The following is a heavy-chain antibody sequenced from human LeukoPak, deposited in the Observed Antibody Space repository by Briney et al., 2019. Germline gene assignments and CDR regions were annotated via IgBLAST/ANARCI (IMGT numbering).Heavy chain of an antibody. CDR2: ISAYNGNT. J-gene: IGHJ4*02. V-gene: IGHV1-18*01. Sequence: SVKVSCKASGYTFTSYGISWVRQAPGQGLEWMGWISAYNGNTNYAQKLQGRVTMTTDTSTSTAYMELRSLRSDDTAVYYCARVSNRYCSGGSCLGVDYWGQGTLVTVCS. CDR3: ARVSNRYCSGGSCLGVDY. CDR1: GYTFTSYG. D-gene: IGHD2-15*01.